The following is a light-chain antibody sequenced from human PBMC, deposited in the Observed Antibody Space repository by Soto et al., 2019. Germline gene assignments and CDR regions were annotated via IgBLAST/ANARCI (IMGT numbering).Light chain of an antibody. CDR3: SSYTSISTRV. CDR2: EVS. CDR1: SSDVGSYNY. J-gene: IGLJ3*02. Sequence: QSALTQPASVSGSPGQSITISCTGTSSDVGSYNYVSWYQQHPGKAPKLMIYEVSNRPSGVSNRFSGSKSGNTASLTISGRQGEDEDNYYCSSYTSISTRVFGGGTQLTVL. V-gene: IGLV2-14*01.